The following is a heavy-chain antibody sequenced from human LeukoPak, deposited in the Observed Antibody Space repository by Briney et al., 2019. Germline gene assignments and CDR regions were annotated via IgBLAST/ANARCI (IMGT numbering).Heavy chain of an antibody. CDR1: GGSFSGYY. D-gene: IGHD1-26*01. CDR2: IYYSGST. Sequence: KPSETLSLTCAVYGGSFSGYYWSWIRQPPGKGLEWIGYIYYSGSTNYNPSLKSRVTISVDTSKNQFSLKLSSVTAADTAAYYCARDYSGSYYYYYMDVWGKGTTVTVSS. V-gene: IGHV4-59*01. CDR3: ARDYSGSYYYYYMDV. J-gene: IGHJ6*03.